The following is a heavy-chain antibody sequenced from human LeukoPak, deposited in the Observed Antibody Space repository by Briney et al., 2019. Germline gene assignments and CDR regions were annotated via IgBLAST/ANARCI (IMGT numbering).Heavy chain of an antibody. J-gene: IGHJ5*02. CDR3: ARVWYGDYYNWFDP. D-gene: IGHD4-17*01. CDR2: INPSGGST. V-gene: IGHV1-46*01. Sequence: ASLKVSCKTSGYTFTSYYMHWGRQAPGQGLEWMGIINPSGGSTSYAQKFQGRVTMTRDTSTSTAYMELSSLRSEDTAVYYCARVWYGDYYNWFDPWGQGTLVTVSS. CDR1: GYTFTSYY.